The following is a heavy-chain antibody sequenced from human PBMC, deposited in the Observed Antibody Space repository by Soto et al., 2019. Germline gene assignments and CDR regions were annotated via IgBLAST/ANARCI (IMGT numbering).Heavy chain of an antibody. CDR3: VRGDTYFYYMDV. Sequence: QFHLPESGPGLVKPAETLSLTCSVSGGSISTSRNFWGWIRQPPGKGLEWIGSMYYSGSTYYNPSLKSRLTISADTSKNQFSLNLNSVTAADTAMYYCVRGDTYFYYMDVWGTGTTVTVSS. CDR1: GGSISTSRNF. CDR2: MYYSGST. D-gene: IGHD5-18*01. J-gene: IGHJ6*03. V-gene: IGHV4-39*01.